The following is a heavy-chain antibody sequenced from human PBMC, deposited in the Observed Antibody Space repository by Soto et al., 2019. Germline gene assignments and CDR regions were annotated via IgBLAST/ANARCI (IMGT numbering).Heavy chain of an antibody. CDR1: GGTISGYY. CDR3: ARGQRFYDWLEP. J-gene: IGHJ5*02. V-gene: IGHV4-4*07. D-gene: IGHD3-3*01. Sequence: PSETLSLTCSVSGGTISGYYWTWIRQPAGKGLEWIGRIYSSGNTKYNPSLQSRVTMSLDTSNNQFSLRLTSVTAADTAVYYCARGQRFYDWLEPLGQGTLVTVSS. CDR2: IYSSGNT.